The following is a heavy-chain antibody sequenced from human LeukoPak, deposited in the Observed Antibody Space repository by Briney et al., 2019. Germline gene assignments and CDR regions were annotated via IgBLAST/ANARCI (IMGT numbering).Heavy chain of an antibody. CDR1: GGSFSGYY. Sequence: PSETLSLTCAVYGGSFSGYYWSWIRQPPGKGLEWIGEINHSGSTNYDPSLKSRVTISVDTSKNQFSLKLSSVTAADTAVYYCARASRIFGVAEGYFDYWGQGTLVTVSS. J-gene: IGHJ4*02. D-gene: IGHD3-3*01. CDR2: INHSGST. CDR3: ARASRIFGVAEGYFDY. V-gene: IGHV4-34*01.